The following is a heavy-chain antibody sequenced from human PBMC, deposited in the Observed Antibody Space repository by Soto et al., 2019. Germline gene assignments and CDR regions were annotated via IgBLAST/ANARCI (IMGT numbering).Heavy chain of an antibody. Sequence: SGPTLVNPTQPLTLTCTFSGFSLSTSGVGVGWIRKPPGKALVLLVLIFWDDDMRYSPSLKSRLTITNDTSKNQVVLIMTNIDPVDTATYYFAHRPPTYYYDSSGYYYFDYWGQGTLVTVSS. CDR1: GFSLSTSGVG. CDR2: IFWDDDM. D-gene: IGHD3-22*01. J-gene: IGHJ4*02. CDR3: AHRPPTYYYDSSGYYYFDY. V-gene: IGHV2-5*02.